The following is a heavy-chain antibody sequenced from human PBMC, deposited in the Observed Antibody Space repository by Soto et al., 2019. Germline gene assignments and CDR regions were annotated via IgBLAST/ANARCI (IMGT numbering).Heavy chain of an antibody. CDR2: ISPDGSDT. D-gene: IGHD6-13*01. CDR1: GFPFRTYS. V-gene: IGHV3-7*05. CDR3: AAWPRSSWFDY. Sequence: GSLRLLSASSGFPFRTYSMGWVRQSPGKGLDWVGNISPDGSDTWYGDSVKGRFTISRDNAGSSLFLQMNSLRAEDTAVYYCAAWPRSSWFDYWGQGMLVTVSS. J-gene: IGHJ4*02.